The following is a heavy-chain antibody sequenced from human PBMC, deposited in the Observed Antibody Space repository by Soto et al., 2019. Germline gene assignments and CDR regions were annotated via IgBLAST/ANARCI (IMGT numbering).Heavy chain of an antibody. D-gene: IGHD5-12*01. CDR3: ARHMYDYPIFDY. CDR1: GFTFSDYY. J-gene: IGHJ4*02. CDR2: ISSSGSTI. Sequence: GGSLRLSCAASGFTFSDYYMSWIRQAPGKGLEWVSYISSSGSTIYYADSVKGRFTISRDNAKNALYLQMNSLRAKDTAVYYCARHMYDYPIFDYWGQGTLVTVSS. V-gene: IGHV3-11*01.